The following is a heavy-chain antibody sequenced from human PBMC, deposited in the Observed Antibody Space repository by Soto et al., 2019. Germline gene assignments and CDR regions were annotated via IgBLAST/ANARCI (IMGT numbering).Heavy chain of an antibody. CDR2: ISSSSSYT. J-gene: IGHJ4*02. D-gene: IGHD1-7*01. V-gene: IGHV3-11*06. CDR1: GLTSGDYC. CDR3: ARDWTGTAPDY. Sequence: PGGSHRHSCAAFGLTSGDYCMRRISQAPGKGLEWVSYISSSSSYTNYADAVKGRFTISRDNAKSALYLQMNSLRIEDTAVDYCARDWTGTAPDYWGQGALGIVSS.